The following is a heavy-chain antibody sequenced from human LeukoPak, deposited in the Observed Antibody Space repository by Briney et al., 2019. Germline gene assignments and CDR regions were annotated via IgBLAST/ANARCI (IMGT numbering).Heavy chain of an antibody. J-gene: IGHJ4*02. Sequence: GGSLRLSCAASGFTFSSSGMHWVRQAPGKGLEWVAFIRFDGSNKYYAASVNGRFTITRNNSKNTLYLQMNSLRAEDAAVYYCAKDYDFWSGYYSPTRGYFDYWGQGTLVTVSS. V-gene: IGHV3-30*02. CDR1: GFTFSSSG. D-gene: IGHD3-3*01. CDR3: AKDYDFWSGYYSPTRGYFDY. CDR2: IRFDGSNK.